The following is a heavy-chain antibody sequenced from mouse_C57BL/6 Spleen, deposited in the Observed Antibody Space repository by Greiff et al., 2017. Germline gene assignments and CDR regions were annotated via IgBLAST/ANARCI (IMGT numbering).Heavy chain of an antibody. CDR1: GYTFTDYE. J-gene: IGHJ4*01. Sequence: QVQLKQSGAELVRPGASVTLSCKASGYTFTDYEMHWVKQTPVHGLEWIGAIDPETGGTAYNQKFKGKAILTADKSSSTAYMELRSLTSEDSAVYYCTRGGRGYAMDYWGQGTSVTVSS. V-gene: IGHV1-15*01. CDR3: TRGGRGYAMDY. D-gene: IGHD3-3*01. CDR2: IDPETGGT.